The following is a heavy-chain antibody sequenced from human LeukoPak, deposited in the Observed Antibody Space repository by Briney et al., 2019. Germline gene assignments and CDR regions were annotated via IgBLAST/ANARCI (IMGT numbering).Heavy chain of an antibody. V-gene: IGHV4-59*12. J-gene: IGHJ4*02. CDR2: IYYSGST. D-gene: IGHD6-19*01. CDR1: GGSISSYY. CDR3: ARGPSSWGQIAVAGRAYYFDY. Sequence: PSETLSLTCTVSGGSISSYYWSWIRQPPGKGLEWIGYIYYSGSTNYNPSLKSRVTISVDTSKNQFSLKLSSVTAADTAVYYCARGPSSWGQIAVAGRAYYFDYWGQGTLVTVSS.